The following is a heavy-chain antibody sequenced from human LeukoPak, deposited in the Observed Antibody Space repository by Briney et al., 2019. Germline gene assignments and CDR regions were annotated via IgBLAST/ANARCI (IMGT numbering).Heavy chain of an antibody. V-gene: IGHV4-59*01. CDR2: IYYSGST. J-gene: IGHJ4*02. D-gene: IGHD6-19*01. CDR1: GGSISSYY. CDR3: ATIAELYSRGWYPLDY. Sequence: KPSETLSLTCTVSGGSISSYYWSWIRQPPGKGLEWIGYIYYSGSTNYNPSLKSRVTISVDTSKNQFSLKLSSVTAADTAVYYCATIAELYSRGWYPLDYWGPGTLVTVSS.